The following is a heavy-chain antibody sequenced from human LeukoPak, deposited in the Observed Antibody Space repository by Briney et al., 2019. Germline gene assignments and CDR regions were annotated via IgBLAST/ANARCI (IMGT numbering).Heavy chain of an antibody. Sequence: GGSLRLSCAASGFPFSDYSMNWVRQPPGKGLEWISYVGIDSGNTYYADSVKGRFTISADKAKNSLVLQMNSLRVEDTAVYYCARDYKSAFDNWGQGTLVTVSS. CDR3: ARDYKSAFDN. D-gene: IGHD1-1*01. V-gene: IGHV3-48*01. J-gene: IGHJ4*02. CDR1: GFPFSDYS. CDR2: VGIDSGNT.